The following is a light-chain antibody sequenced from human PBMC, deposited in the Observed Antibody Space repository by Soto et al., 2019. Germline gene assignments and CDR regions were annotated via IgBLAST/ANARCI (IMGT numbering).Light chain of an antibody. CDR2: GAS. V-gene: IGKV3-15*01. CDR1: QSVSSN. Sequence: EIVMTQSPATLSVSPGERATLSCRASQSVSSNLAWYQQKPGQAPRLLIYGASTRATGIPARFSGSGSGTEFTLTISRLHSEDFAVYYCQQYNNWPPGVTFGPGTKVDIK. CDR3: QQYNNWPPGVT. J-gene: IGKJ3*01.